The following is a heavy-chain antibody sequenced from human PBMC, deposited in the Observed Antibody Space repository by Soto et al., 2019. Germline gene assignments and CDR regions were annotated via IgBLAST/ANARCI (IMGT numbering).Heavy chain of an antibody. D-gene: IGHD3-3*01. CDR1: GFTFSSYA. V-gene: IGHV3-30-3*01. CDR3: ASSSLLYYDLWRGHFDY. Sequence: GGSLRLSCAASGFTFSSYAMHWVRQAPGKGLEWVAVISYDGSNKYYADSVKGRFTISRDNSKNTLYLQMNSLRAEDTAVYYCASSSLLYYDLWRGHFDYWGQGTLVTVSS. CDR2: ISYDGSNK. J-gene: IGHJ4*02.